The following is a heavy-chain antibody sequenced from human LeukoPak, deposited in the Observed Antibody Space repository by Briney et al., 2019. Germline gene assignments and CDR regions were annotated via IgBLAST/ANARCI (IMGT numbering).Heavy chain of an antibody. J-gene: IGHJ6*04. Sequence: PGGSLRLSCAASGFTFSSYQMNWVRQAPGKGLEWVSYISSSGSTIYYADSVKGRFTISRDNAKNSLYLQMNSLRAEDTAVYYCAELGITMIGGVWGKGTTVTISS. CDR2: ISSSGSTI. V-gene: IGHV3-48*03. CDR3: AELGITMIGGV. CDR1: GFTFSSYQ. D-gene: IGHD3-10*02.